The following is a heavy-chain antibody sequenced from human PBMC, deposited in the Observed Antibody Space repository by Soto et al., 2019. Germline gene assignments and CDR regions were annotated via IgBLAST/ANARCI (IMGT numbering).Heavy chain of an antibody. V-gene: IGHV4-30-4*01. Sequence: SETLSLTCTVSGGSISSGDYYWSWIRQPPGKGLEWIGYIYYSGSTYYNPSLKSRVTISVDTSKNQFSLKLSSVTAADTAVYYCARAGGGLSFPEKYYYDSSGYYYFAFDIWGQGTMVTVSS. CDR3: ARAGGGLSFPEKYYYDSSGYYYFAFDI. J-gene: IGHJ3*02. CDR2: IYYSGST. CDR1: GGSISSGDYY. D-gene: IGHD3-22*01.